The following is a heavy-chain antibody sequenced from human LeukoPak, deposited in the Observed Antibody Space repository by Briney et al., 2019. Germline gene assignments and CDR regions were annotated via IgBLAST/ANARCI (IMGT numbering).Heavy chain of an antibody. V-gene: IGHV1-18*01. D-gene: IGHD3-9*01. J-gene: IGHJ5*02. CDR3: AREEYFDWLGWFDP. Sequence: ASVKVSCKASGYTFTSYGISWVRQAPGQALEWMGWISAYNGNTNYAQKLQGRVTMTTDTSTSTAYMELRSLRSDDTAVYYCAREEYFDWLGWFDPWGQGTLVTVSS. CDR1: GYTFTSYG. CDR2: ISAYNGNT.